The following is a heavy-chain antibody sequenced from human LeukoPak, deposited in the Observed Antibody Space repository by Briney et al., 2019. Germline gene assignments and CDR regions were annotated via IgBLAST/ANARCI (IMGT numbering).Heavy chain of an antibody. CDR1: GFTFSSYA. Sequence: AGGSLRLSCAASGFTFSSYAMSWVRQAPGKGLEWVSAISGSGGSTYYADSVKGRFTISRDNSKNTLYLQMNSLRAEDTAVYYCAKDQTYQLLVFGAFGIWGQGTMVTVSS. D-gene: IGHD2-2*01. CDR2: ISGSGGST. V-gene: IGHV3-23*01. CDR3: AKDQTYQLLVFGAFGI. J-gene: IGHJ3*02.